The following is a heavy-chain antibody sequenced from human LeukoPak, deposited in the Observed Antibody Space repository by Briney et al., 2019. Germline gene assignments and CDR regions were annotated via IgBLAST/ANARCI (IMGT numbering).Heavy chain of an antibody. CDR2: IYYSGST. CDR3: ARRIWSDYYYYYGMDV. CDR1: GDSISSGDYF. D-gene: IGHD3-3*01. Sequence: SETLSLTCTVSGDSISSGDYFWSWIRQPPGKGLEWIGHIYYSGSTYYNPSVKSRVTISVDTSKNQFSLKLSSVTAADTAVYYCARRIWSDYYYYYGMDVWGQGTTVTVSS. J-gene: IGHJ6*02. V-gene: IGHV4-30-4*02.